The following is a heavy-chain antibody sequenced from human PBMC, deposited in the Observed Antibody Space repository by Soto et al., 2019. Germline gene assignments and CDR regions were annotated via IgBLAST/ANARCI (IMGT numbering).Heavy chain of an antibody. D-gene: IGHD6-19*01. CDR2: TFYSSKCYT. CDR1: GDTVSSNNAA. Sequence: PSQTLSLTCAISGDTVSSNNAAWNWSRQSPSIGLEWLGRTFYSSKCYTDYSVSVRGRVTINPDTSKNQFSLQVNSVIHEDTVGYYCARESGYNIGVHFLVFEIWGQGKVVNVSS. CDR3: ARESGYNIGVHFLVFEI. J-gene: IGHJ3*02. V-gene: IGHV6-1*01.